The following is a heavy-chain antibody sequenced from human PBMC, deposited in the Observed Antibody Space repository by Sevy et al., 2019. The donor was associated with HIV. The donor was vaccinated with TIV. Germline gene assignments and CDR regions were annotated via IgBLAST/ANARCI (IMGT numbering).Heavy chain of an antibody. Sequence: GGSLRLSCAASGFTFSRYWMSWVRQAPGKGLEWVGNVKEDGSEKYYGDSVKGGFTISRENAKNSLFLQMKSLRAEDTAVYYCAMGDYYDRSGFYIDAFDVWGQGTMVTVSS. V-gene: IGHV3-7*01. CDR1: GFTFSRYW. J-gene: IGHJ3*01. CDR3: AMGDYYDRSGFYIDAFDV. CDR2: VKEDGSEK. D-gene: IGHD3-22*01.